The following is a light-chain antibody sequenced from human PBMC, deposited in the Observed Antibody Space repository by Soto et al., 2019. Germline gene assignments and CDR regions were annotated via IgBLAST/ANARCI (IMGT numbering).Light chain of an antibody. V-gene: IGKV3-11*01. CDR2: DAS. CDR1: LSVSVY. J-gene: IGKJ5*01. CDR3: HQRQYWPPIT. Sequence: VVLTQSPATLSLSPGERATLSFRTSLSVSVYLDWYQQKPGQAPRLLISDASNRATGIPARFGGSGSGTDFTLTTSSLQPEDFAVYYCHQRQYWPPITFGKGTR.